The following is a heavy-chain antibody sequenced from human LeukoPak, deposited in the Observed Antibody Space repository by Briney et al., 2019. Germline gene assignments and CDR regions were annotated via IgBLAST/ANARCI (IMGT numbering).Heavy chain of an antibody. Sequence: GASVKVSCKASGGTFSSYAISWVRQAPGQGLEWMGGIIPIFGTANYAQKFQGRVTITTDESTSTAYMELSSLRSEDTAVYYCAVGYCSSTSCPLYWSFDLWGRGTLVTVSS. CDR1: GGTFSSYA. CDR3: AVGYCSSTSCPLYWSFDL. CDR2: IIPIFGTA. D-gene: IGHD2-2*01. J-gene: IGHJ2*01. V-gene: IGHV1-69*05.